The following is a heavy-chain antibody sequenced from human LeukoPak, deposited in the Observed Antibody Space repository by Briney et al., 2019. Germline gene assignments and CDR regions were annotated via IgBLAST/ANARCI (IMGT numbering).Heavy chain of an antibody. J-gene: IGHJ4*02. Sequence: GGSLRLSCAASGFTFSNYWMSWVRQAPGKGLEWVADIKQDGTQKYYVDSVEGRFTISRDNAKNSLYLQMNSLRAEDTALHYCARDLRVVITGSFDSWGQGTLVTVSS. CDR1: GFTFSNYW. D-gene: IGHD3-22*01. CDR3: ARDLRVVITGSFDS. V-gene: IGHV3-7*05. CDR2: IKQDGTQK.